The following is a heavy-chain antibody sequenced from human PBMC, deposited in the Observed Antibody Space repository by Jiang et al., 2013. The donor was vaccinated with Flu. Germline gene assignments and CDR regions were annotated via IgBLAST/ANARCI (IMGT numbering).Heavy chain of an antibody. CDR3: ARDRYYDASGYYYYY. CDR2: IYSDGRT. J-gene: IGHJ6*01. V-gene: IGHV3-66*01. D-gene: IGHD3-22*01. CDR1: GFTVTDNS. Sequence: VQLVESGGGLVQPGKSLRLSCAASGFTVTDNSMNWVRQAPGKGLEWVSLIYSDGRTYFADSLKDRFTISRDNSKNTLYLQMSSLRAEDTAVYYCARDRYYDASGYYYYY.